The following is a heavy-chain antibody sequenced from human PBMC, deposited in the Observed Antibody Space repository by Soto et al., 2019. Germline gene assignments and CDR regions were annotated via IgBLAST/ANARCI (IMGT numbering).Heavy chain of an antibody. D-gene: IGHD6-13*01. CDR2: IYTSGST. CDR3: ASLIAAAGTSDY. CDR1: GGSISSYY. V-gene: IGHV4-4*07. Sequence: LSLTCTVSGGSISSYYWSWIRQPAGKGLEWIGRIYTSGSTNYNPSLKSRVTMSVDTSKNQFSLKLSSVTAADTAVYYCASLIAAAGTSDYWGQGTLVTVSS. J-gene: IGHJ4*02.